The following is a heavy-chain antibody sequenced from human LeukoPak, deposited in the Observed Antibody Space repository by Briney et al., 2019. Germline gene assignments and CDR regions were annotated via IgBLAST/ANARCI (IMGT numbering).Heavy chain of an antibody. D-gene: IGHD2-2*02. J-gene: IGHJ4*02. Sequence: GGSLRLSCAASGLTFSSHAMHWVRQAPGKGLEWVAIISYDGSHKYYADSAKGRFTISRDNSKNTLYLQMNSLRAEDTAVYYCARDPNYCSSTSCYSHYWGQGTLVTVSS. CDR3: ARDPNYCSSTSCYSHY. CDR1: GLTFSSHA. V-gene: IGHV3-30*04. CDR2: ISYDGSHK.